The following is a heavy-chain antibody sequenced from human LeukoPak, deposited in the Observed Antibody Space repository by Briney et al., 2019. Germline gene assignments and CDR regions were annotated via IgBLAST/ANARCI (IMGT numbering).Heavy chain of an antibody. V-gene: IGHV4-39*07. CDR1: GGSISSYGYY. CDR2: MSYSGST. J-gene: IGHJ4*02. D-gene: IGHD5/OR15-5a*01. CDR3: ARQENYSVYTN. Sequence: PSETLSLTCTVSGGSISSYGYYWGWIRQAPGEGLEWIGNMSYSGSTYYNPSLKSRVTISVDTPKNQASLNVRSVTAADTAVYYCARQENYSVYTNWGQGTLVTVSS.